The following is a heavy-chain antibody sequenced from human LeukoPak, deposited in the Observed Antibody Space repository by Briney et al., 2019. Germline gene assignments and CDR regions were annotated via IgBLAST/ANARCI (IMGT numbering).Heavy chain of an antibody. V-gene: IGHV1-18*04. CDR2: ISGYNAKT. CDR1: GYTFTSYY. J-gene: IGHJ4*02. Sequence: GASVKVSCKTSGYTFTSYYVSWVRQAPGQGLEWTGWISGYNAKTKYVQKFQGRITMTIDTSTTTAYMEPRSLTSDDTTVYYCARVRDYYASSDYSDYWGQGTLVTVSS. D-gene: IGHD3-22*01. CDR3: ARVRDYYASSDYSDY.